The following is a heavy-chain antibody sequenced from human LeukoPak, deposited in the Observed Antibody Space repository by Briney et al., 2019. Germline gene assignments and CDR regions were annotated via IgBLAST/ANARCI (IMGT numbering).Heavy chain of an antibody. CDR1: GYTFTGYY. D-gene: IGHD2-2*01. CDR2: INPNSGGT. Sequence: ASVKVSCKASGYTFTGYYMHWVRQAPGQGLEWMGWINPNSGGTNYAQKFQGRVTMTRDTSISTADMELSRLRSDDTAVYYCARVPATRVYSFGYWGQGTLVTVSS. V-gene: IGHV1-2*02. CDR3: ARVPATRVYSFGY. J-gene: IGHJ4*02.